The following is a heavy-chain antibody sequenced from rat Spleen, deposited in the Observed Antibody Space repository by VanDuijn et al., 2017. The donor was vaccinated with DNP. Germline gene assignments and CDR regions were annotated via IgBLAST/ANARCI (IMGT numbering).Heavy chain of an antibody. CDR2: ISYDGSST. D-gene: IGHD1-6*01. J-gene: IGHJ2*01. Sequence: EVQLVESGGGLVQPGRSLKLSCAASGFTFSDYNMAWVRQAPKKGLEWVATISYDGSSTYYRDSVKGRFTISRDNAKSTLYLQMDSLRSEDTATYYCARQVYYGPPGDYWGQGVMVTVSS. CDR3: ARQVYYGPPGDY. V-gene: IGHV5-7*01. CDR1: GFTFSDYN.